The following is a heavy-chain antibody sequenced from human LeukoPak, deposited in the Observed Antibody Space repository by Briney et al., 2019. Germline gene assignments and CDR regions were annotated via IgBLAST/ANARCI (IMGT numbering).Heavy chain of an antibody. CDR3: AREVIWITVTTNWFDP. J-gene: IGHJ5*02. Sequence: TLSLTCTVSGDSISRGGYCWSWIRQHPGKGLEWIGYFYYSGSTYYNPSLKSRVTISVDTSKNQFSLKLSSVTAADTAVYYCAREVIWITVTTNWFDPWGQGTLVTVSS. CDR2: FYYSGST. CDR1: GDSISRGGYC. D-gene: IGHD1-1*01. V-gene: IGHV4-31*03.